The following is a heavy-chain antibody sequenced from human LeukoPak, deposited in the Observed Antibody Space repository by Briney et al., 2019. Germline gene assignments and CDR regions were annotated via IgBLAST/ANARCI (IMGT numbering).Heavy chain of an antibody. CDR3: ARDNTMVRGVLGYFDY. CDR2: IYYSGST. D-gene: IGHD3-10*01. Sequence: SETLSLTCTVSGGSISSYYWSWIRQPPGKGLEWIGYIYYSGSTNYNPSLKSRVTISVDTSKNQFSLKLSSVTAADTAVYYCARDNTMVRGVLGYFDYWGQGTLVTVSS. V-gene: IGHV4-59*01. J-gene: IGHJ4*02. CDR1: GGSISSYY.